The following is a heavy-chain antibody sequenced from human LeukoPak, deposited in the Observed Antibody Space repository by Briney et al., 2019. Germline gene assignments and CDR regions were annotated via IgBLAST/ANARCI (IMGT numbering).Heavy chain of an antibody. CDR3: ARHREGVAAPRGDAFDI. J-gene: IGHJ3*02. CDR2: INWNGGSK. V-gene: IGHV3-20*04. CDR1: GFTFDDYG. D-gene: IGHD6-19*01. Sequence: GGSLRLSCAASGFTFDDYGMSWVRQAPGKGLEWVSGINWNGGSKGYADSVKGRFTISRDNAKNSLYLQMNSLRAEDTALYYCARHREGVAAPRGDAFDIWGQGTMVTVSS.